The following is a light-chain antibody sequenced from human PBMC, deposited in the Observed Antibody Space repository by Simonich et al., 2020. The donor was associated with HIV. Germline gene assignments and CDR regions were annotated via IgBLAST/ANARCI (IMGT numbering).Light chain of an antibody. V-gene: IGKV3-15*01. CDR2: GAY. Sequence: DIAMTQSPATLSVSPGAIATLSCRSSQRVSTNLAWYQQKPGQAPRLLIYGAYTRATGIPARFRCSGSGTEFTLTISSMQSEDFGVYYCQQYNKWPPTWTFGQGTKVEIK. CDR1: QRVSTN. CDR3: QQYNKWPPTWT. J-gene: IGKJ1*01.